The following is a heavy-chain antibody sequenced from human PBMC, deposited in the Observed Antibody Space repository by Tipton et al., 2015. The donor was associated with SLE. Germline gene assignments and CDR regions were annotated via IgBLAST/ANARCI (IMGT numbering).Heavy chain of an antibody. CDR3: ARHGRSLISRTAVEYYCARDQASLGLDF. V-gene: IGHV4-39*01. D-gene: IGHD3-10*01. CDR2: IYYSGST. J-gene: IGHJ4*02. CDR1: GGSISSSSYY. Sequence: TLSLTCTVSGGSISSSSYYWGWIRQPPGKGLEWIGSIYYSGSTYYNPSLKSRVTISVDASKNQFSLKLSSVTAADTAVYYCARHGRSLISRTAVEYYCARDQASLGLDFWGQGTLVTVSS.